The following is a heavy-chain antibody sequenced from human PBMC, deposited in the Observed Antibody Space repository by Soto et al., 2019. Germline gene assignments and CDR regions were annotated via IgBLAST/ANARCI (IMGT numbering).Heavy chain of an antibody. Sequence: PGGSLRLSCAASGFTFSSYSMNWVRQAPGKGLEWVSSISSSSSYIYYADSVKGRFTISRDNAKNSLYLQMNSLRAEDTAVYYRARDWADNWNDRYYYYGMDVWGQGTTVTVSS. CDR3: ARDWADNWNDRYYYYGMDV. J-gene: IGHJ6*02. D-gene: IGHD1-1*01. V-gene: IGHV3-21*01. CDR2: ISSSSSYI. CDR1: GFTFSSYS.